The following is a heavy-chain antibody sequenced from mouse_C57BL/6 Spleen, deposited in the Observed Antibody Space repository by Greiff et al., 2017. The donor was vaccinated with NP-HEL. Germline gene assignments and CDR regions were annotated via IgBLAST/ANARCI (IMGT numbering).Heavy chain of an antibody. V-gene: IGHV5-4*01. CDR2: ISDGGSYT. CDR1: GFTFSSYA. D-gene: IGHD2-2*01. CDR3: ARDSEGGYGFAY. Sequence: EVKLVESGGGLVKPGGSLKLSCAASGFTFSSYAMSWVRQTPEKRLEWVATISDGGSYTYYPDNVKGRFTISRDNAKNNLYLQMSHLKSEDTAMYYCARDSEGGYGFAYWGQGTLVTVSA. J-gene: IGHJ3*01.